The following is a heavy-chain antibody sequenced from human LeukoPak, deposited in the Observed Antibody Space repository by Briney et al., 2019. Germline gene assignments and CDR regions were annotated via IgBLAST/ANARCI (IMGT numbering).Heavy chain of an antibody. CDR3: ARDRITMVRGVME. CDR2: INPNSGGT. V-gene: IGHV1-2*02. D-gene: IGHD3-10*01. CDR1: GYTFTGYY. Sequence: GASVKVSCKASGYTFTGYYMHWVRQAPRQGLEWMGWINPNSGGTNYAQKFQGRVTMTRDTSISTAYMELSRLRSDDTAVYYCARDRITMVRGVMEWGQGTLVTVSS. J-gene: IGHJ4*02.